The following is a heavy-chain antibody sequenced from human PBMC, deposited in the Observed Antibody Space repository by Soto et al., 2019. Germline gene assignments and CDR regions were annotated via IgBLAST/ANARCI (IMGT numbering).Heavy chain of an antibody. V-gene: IGHV3-23*01. CDR2: IGALVSTA. D-gene: IGHD3-3*01. CDR3: AKDSGLPYFGLVIHAFDL. Sequence: EVQLLQSGGALGQPGGSLTLSCAASGFTFRDFAMSWVRQSPGSGLEWVSTIGALVSTAFYADSVRGRFTISRDNSNNILYLQMNCLRAEYTAVYYCAKDSGLPYFGLVIHAFDLWGQGTMVTVSS. J-gene: IGHJ3*01. CDR1: GFTFRDFA.